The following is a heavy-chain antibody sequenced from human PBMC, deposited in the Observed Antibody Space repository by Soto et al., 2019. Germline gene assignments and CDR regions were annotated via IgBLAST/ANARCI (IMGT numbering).Heavy chain of an antibody. CDR3: EGSKNRGESFDY. V-gene: IGHV4-59*01. Sequence: SETLSLTCTVSGVSIRSYFWSWIRQPPGKGLEWIGYTYYTADTKYSPSLESRATISADPSKKQSSLSLSPVSAADTALYFCEGSKNRGESFDYWGQGALLTVFS. D-gene: IGHD3-10*01. J-gene: IGHJ4*02. CDR1: GVSIRSYF. CDR2: TYYTADT.